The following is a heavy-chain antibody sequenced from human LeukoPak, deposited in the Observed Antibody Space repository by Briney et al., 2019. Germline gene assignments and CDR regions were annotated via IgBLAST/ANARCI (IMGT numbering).Heavy chain of an antibody. V-gene: IGHV3-30-3*01. CDR3: ATDPSPELPNYYFDY. CDR1: GFTFSSYA. D-gene: IGHD4-23*01. J-gene: IGHJ4*02. Sequence: PGGSLRLSCAASGFTFSSYAMHWVRQAPGKGLEWVAVISYDGSNKYYADSVKGRFTISRDNSKNTLYLQMNSLRAEDTAVYYCATDPSPELPNYYFDYWGQGTLVTVSS. CDR2: ISYDGSNK.